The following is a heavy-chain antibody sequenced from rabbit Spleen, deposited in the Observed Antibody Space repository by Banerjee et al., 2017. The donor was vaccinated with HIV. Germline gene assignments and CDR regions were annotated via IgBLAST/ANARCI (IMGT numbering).Heavy chain of an antibody. CDR3: ARDLSSNNRYTVLDL. J-gene: IGHJ4*01. CDR2: IYAANSNT. D-gene: IGHD1-1*01. V-gene: IGHV1S40*01. Sequence: QQLEESGGGLVKPGASLTLTCKASGFDFSSGYDMCWVRQAPGKGLEWIACIYAANSNTHYASWVNRRFTISKTSSTTVTLQMTSLTAADTATYFCARDLSSNNRYTVLDLWGPGTLVTVS. CDR1: GFDFSSGYD.